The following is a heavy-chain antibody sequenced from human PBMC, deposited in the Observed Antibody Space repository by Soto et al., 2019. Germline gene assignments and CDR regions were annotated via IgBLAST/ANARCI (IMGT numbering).Heavy chain of an antibody. D-gene: IGHD4-17*01. Sequence: GGSLRLSCAASGFIFSSYWINWVRQTPGKGLECVAAIKGDGSQRYYVDSVKGRFTISRDNAKNSVDLQMKRLREEDTAVYYWARDAQRGGDYDYWGQGILVTVS. V-gene: IGHV3-7*01. CDR1: GFIFSSYW. CDR3: ARDAQRGGDYDY. J-gene: IGHJ4*02. CDR2: IKGDGSQR.